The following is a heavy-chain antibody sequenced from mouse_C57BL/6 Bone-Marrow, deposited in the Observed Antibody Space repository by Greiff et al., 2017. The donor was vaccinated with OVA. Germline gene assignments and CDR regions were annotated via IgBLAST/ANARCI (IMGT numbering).Heavy chain of an antibody. CDR3: ARWYYGTFDY. J-gene: IGHJ2*01. CDR1: GYTFTSYG. CDR2: IYPRSGNT. Sequence: VQVVESGAELARPGASVKLSCKASGYTFTSYGISWVKQRPGQGLEWIGEIYPRSGNTYYNEKFKGKATLTADKSSSTAYMELRSLTSEDSAVYFCARWYYGTFDYWGQGTTLTVSS. D-gene: IGHD1-1*01. V-gene: IGHV1-81*01.